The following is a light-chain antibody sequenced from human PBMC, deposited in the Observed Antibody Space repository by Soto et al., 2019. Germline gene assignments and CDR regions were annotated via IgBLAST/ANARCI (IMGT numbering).Light chain of an antibody. CDR1: SSDVGSYNL. Sequence: HSALTQPASVSGSPGQSITISCTGTSSDVGSYNLVSWYQQHPGKAPKLMIYEGSKRPSGVSNRFSGSKSGNTASLTISGLQAEDEADYYCCSYAGSSTDVFGTGTKGTVL. CDR2: EGS. J-gene: IGLJ1*01. V-gene: IGLV2-23*01. CDR3: CSYAGSSTDV.